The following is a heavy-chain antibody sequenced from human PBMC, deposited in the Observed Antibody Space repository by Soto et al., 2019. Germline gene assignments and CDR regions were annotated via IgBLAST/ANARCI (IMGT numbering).Heavy chain of an antibody. D-gene: IGHD3-22*01. V-gene: IGHV3-21*01. CDR2: ISSSSSYI. J-gene: IGHJ6*02. Sequence: EVQLVESGGGLVKPGGSLRLSCAASEFTFSTYSMNWVRQAPGKGLEWVSSISSSSSYIYYADSVKGRFTISRDNAKNSLYLQMNILRAEDTAVYYCARVVDYCDPYYYYGMDVWGQGTTVTVSS. CDR3: ARVVDYCDPYYYYGMDV. CDR1: EFTFSTYS.